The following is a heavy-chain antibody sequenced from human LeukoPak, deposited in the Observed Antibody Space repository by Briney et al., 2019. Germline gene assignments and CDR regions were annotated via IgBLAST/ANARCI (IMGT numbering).Heavy chain of an antibody. Sequence: GASVKVSCKASGYTFTSYGISWVRQAPGQGLEWMGWISAYNGNTNYAQKLQGRVTMTTDTSTSTAYMELRSLRSDDTAVYYCARDSEWFLHSYYYGMDVWGQGTTVTVSS. CDR3: ARDSEWFLHSYYYGMDV. D-gene: IGHD3-3*01. CDR2: ISAYNGNT. CDR1: GYTFTSYG. V-gene: IGHV1-18*01. J-gene: IGHJ6*02.